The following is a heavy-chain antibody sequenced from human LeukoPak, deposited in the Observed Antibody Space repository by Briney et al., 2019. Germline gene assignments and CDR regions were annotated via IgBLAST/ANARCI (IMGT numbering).Heavy chain of an antibody. J-gene: IGHJ4*02. CDR2: INWNGGST. V-gene: IGHV3-20*04. Sequence: GGSLRLSXAASGFTFDDYGMSWVRQAPGKGLEWVSGINWNGGSTGYADSVKGRFTISRDNAKNSLYLQMNSLRAEDTALYYCARGTRYYYGSGSFDYWGQGTLVTVSS. D-gene: IGHD3-10*01. CDR1: GFTFDDYG. CDR3: ARGTRYYYGSGSFDY.